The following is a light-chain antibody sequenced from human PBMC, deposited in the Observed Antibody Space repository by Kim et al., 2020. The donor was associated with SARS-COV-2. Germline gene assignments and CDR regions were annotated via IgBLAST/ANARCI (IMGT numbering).Light chain of an antibody. J-gene: IGKJ5*01. V-gene: IGKV1-8*01. CDR3: QQYYSYPT. CDR1: QGISSY. Sequence: YASTGDRVTITCRASQGISSYLAWYQQKPGKAPKLLIYAASTLQSGVPSRFSGSGSGTDFTLTISCLQSEDFATYYCQQYYSYPTFGQGTRLEIK. CDR2: AAS.